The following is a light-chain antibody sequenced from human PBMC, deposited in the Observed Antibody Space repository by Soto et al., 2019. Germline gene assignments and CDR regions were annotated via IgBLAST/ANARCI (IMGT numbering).Light chain of an antibody. Sequence: DIPMTQSPSSLSASVGDRVTITCRASQSISSYLNWYQQKPGKAPKLLIYAASSLQSGVPSRFSGSGSGTDFTLTISSLQPEDFATYYCQKSYSTPWAFGPGTKVDIK. J-gene: IGKJ3*01. V-gene: IGKV1-39*01. CDR2: AAS. CDR1: QSISSY. CDR3: QKSYSTPWA.